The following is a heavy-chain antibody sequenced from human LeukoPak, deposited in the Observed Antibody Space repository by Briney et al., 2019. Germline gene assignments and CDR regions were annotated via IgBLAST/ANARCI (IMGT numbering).Heavy chain of an antibody. CDR3: ARHPYSNFVLDS. D-gene: IGHD4-11*01. V-gene: IGHV4-59*08. CDR1: GGSISNYY. CDR2: IYFRGDT. Sequence: PSETLSLTCTVCGGSISNYYWSWIRQPPGRGLEWIGYIYFRGDTKYNPSLKSRVTISVDMSKNQFSLNLRSVTGADTAVYYCARHPYSNFVLDSWGQGTQVTVSS. J-gene: IGHJ4*02.